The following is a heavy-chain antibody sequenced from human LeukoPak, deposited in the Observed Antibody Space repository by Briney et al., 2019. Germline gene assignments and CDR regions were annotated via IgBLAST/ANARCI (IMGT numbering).Heavy chain of an antibody. CDR2: INWNSDSI. V-gene: IGHV3-9*01. Sequence: GGSLRLSCAVSGFTFDDYAMHWVRQVPGKGLEWVSGINWNSDSIGYADSVKGRFTTSRDNSKNSLYLQMNSPRAEDTALYYCAKDSPFLGHAFDIWGQGTMVTVSS. CDR1: GFTFDDYA. D-gene: IGHD2/OR15-2a*01. CDR3: AKDSPFLGHAFDI. J-gene: IGHJ3*02.